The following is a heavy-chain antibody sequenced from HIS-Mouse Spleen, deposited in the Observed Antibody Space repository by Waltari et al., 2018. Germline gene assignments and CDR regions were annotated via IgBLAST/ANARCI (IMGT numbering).Heavy chain of an antibody. D-gene: IGHD1-26*01. CDR3: AREGGGGSYFDY. V-gene: IGHV1-2*02. CDR2: INPKSGGT. CDR1: GYTFTGYY. J-gene: IGHJ4*02. Sequence: QVQLVQSGAEVQKPGASVKVSCKASGYTFTGYYMHWVRQAPGQGLEGMGWINPKSGGTNYEKKIKGRGTRTRETSISTAYMELSRLRSDDTAVYYCAREGGGGSYFDYWGQGTLVTVSS.